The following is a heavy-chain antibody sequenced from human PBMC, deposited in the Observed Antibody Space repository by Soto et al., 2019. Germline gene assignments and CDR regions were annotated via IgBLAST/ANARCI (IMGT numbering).Heavy chain of an antibody. J-gene: IGHJ6*04. Sequence: GGSLRLSCAASGFTFSSYAMHWVRQAPGKGLEWVAVISYDGSNKYYADSVKGRFTISRDNSKNTLYLQMNSLRAEDTAVYYCAREEDPSIAAAGNRNYYYYGTDVWGKGTTVTVSS. D-gene: IGHD6-13*01. CDR1: GFTFSSYA. CDR3: AREEDPSIAAAGNRNYYYYGTDV. CDR2: ISYDGSNK. V-gene: IGHV3-30-3*01.